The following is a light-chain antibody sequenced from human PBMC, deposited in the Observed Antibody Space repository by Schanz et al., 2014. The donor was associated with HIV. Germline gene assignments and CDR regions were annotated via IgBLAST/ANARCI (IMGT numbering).Light chain of an antibody. CDR3: QQRTSWPLT. Sequence: EIVMTQSPGTLSLSPGERATLSCRASQSVSTNSLVWYQQKPGQAPRLLIYGASTRATGIPDRFSGSGSGTDFTLTISSLEPEDFAVYYCQQRTSWPLTFGGGTRVEIK. V-gene: IGKV3D-20*02. CDR1: QSVSTNS. CDR2: GAS. J-gene: IGKJ4*01.